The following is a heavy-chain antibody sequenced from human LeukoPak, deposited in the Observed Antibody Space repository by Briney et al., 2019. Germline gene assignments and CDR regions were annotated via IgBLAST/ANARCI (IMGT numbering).Heavy chain of an antibody. V-gene: IGHV4-61*02. CDR1: GGSISSGSYY. J-gene: IGHJ5*02. D-gene: IGHD6-13*01. CDR3: ARGGYSSSWSDPPFDP. CDR2: IYTRGST. Sequence: SQTLSLTCTVSGGSISSGSYYWSWIRQPAGKGLEWIGRIYTRGSTNYNPSLKSRVTISVDTSKNQFSLKLSSVTAADTAVYYCARGGYSSSWSDPPFDPWGQGTLVTVSS.